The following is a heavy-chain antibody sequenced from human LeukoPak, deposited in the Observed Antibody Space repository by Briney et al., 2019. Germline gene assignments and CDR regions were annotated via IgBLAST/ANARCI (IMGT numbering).Heavy chain of an antibody. J-gene: IGHJ4*01. Sequence: PGGSLRLSCAASGFTFSTYWMYWFRQAPGKGLVWVSRISSDGTTTHYAGSVKGRFTISRDNAKNSLYLQMNSLRAEDTAVYYCARWSAFDYWGQGTLVTVSS. D-gene: IGHD6-25*01. V-gene: IGHV3-74*01. CDR1: GFTFSTYW. CDR2: ISSDGTTT. CDR3: ARWSAFDY.